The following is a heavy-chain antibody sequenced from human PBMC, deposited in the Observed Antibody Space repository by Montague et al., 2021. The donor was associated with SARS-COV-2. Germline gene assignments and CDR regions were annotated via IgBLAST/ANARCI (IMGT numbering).Heavy chain of an antibody. CDR1: GFTVSSNY. D-gene: IGHD3-10*01. CDR2: IYSGGST. J-gene: IGHJ6*02. Sequence: SLRLSCAASGFTVSSNYMSWVRQAPGKGLVWVSVIYSGGSTYYADSVKGRFTISRDNSKNTLYLQMNSLRAEDTAVYYCARDQRRYGSGSYYGPHYYYYGMDVWGQGTTVTVSS. V-gene: IGHV3-66*02. CDR3: ARDQRRYGSGSYYGPHYYYYGMDV.